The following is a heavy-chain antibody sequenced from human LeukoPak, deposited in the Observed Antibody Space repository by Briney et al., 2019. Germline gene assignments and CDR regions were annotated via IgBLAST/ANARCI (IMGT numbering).Heavy chain of an antibody. CDR1: GFTFNNYA. CDR2: ISGSGGST. Sequence: PGGSLRLSCAASGFTFNNYAMSWVRQAPGKGLEWVSAISGSGGSTYFADSVKGRFTISRDNSKNTLFLQMNSLRAEDTAVYYCAKAKVTPGSRYFDYWGQGTLVTVSS. D-gene: IGHD2-2*01. CDR3: AKAKVTPGSRYFDY. J-gene: IGHJ4*02. V-gene: IGHV3-23*01.